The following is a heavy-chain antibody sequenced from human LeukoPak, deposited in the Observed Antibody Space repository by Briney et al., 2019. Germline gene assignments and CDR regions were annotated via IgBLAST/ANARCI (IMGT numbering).Heavy chain of an antibody. J-gene: IGHJ3*02. D-gene: IGHD3-10*01. CDR1: GGSISSYY. V-gene: IGHV4-4*07. CDR2: IYTSGST. CDR3: ALPYFGVGVDAFDI. Sequence: PSETLSLTCTVSGGSISSYYWSWIRQPAGKGLEWLGRIYTSGSTKYNPSLKSRVTMSVDTSNNQFSLRLNSVTAADTALYYCALPYFGVGVDAFDIWGQGTRVAVSS.